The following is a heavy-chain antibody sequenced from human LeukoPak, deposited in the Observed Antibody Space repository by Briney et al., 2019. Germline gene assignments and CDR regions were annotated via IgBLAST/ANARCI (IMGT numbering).Heavy chain of an antibody. J-gene: IGHJ4*02. V-gene: IGHV3-30*18. CDR3: AKDPPSGRLDYGVYYFDY. D-gene: IGHD4-17*01. Sequence: GRSLRLSCAASGFTFSSYGMHWVRQAPGEGLEWVAVISYDGSNKYYADSVKGRFTISRDNSKNTLYLQMNSLRAEDTAVYYCAKDPPSGRLDYGVYYFDYWGQGTLVTVSS. CDR2: ISYDGSNK. CDR1: GFTFSSYG.